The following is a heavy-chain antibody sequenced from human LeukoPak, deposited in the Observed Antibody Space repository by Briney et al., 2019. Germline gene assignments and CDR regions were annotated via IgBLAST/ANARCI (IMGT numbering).Heavy chain of an antibody. CDR2: INHSGST. D-gene: IGHD4-11*01. V-gene: IGHV4-34*01. Sequence: SETLSLTCAVYGGSFSGYYWSWIRQPPGKGLEWIGEINHSGSTNYNPSLKSRVTISADTSKNQFSLKLSSVTAADTAVYYCARGGQSNYDFDYWGQGTLVTVSS. CDR3: ARGGQSNYDFDY. J-gene: IGHJ4*02. CDR1: GGSFSGYY.